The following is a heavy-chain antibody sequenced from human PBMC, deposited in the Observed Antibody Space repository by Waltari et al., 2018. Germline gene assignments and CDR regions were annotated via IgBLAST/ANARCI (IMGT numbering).Heavy chain of an antibody. D-gene: IGHD6-13*01. CDR3: ARDLKRIAAAGEFDY. Sequence: EVQLVESGGGLVQPGRSLRLSCTASGFTFGDYAMSWVRQAPGKGLEWVANIKQDGSEKYYVDSGKGRFTISRDNAKNSLYLQMNSLRAEDTAVYYCARDLKRIAAAGEFDYWGQGTLVTVSS. V-gene: IGHV3-7*03. CDR1: GFTFGDYA. J-gene: IGHJ4*02. CDR2: IKQDGSEK.